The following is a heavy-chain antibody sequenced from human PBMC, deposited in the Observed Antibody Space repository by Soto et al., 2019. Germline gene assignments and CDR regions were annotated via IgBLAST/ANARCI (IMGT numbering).Heavy chain of an antibody. J-gene: IGHJ6*02. CDR1: GGSISSYY. CDR2: IYYSGST. CDR3: ARDRGGGPYYNGMDV. D-gene: IGHD3-16*01. V-gene: IGHV4-59*01. Sequence: SETLSLTCTVSGGSISSYYWSWIRQPPGKGLEWIGYIYYSGSTNYNPSLKSRVTISVDTSKNQFSLKLSSVTAADTAVYYCARDRGGGPYYNGMDVWGQGTTVTVSS.